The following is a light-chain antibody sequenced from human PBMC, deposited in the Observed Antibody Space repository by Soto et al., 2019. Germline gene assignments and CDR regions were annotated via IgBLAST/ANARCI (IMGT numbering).Light chain of an antibody. CDR2: EVS. CDR1: SSDVGDYNY. J-gene: IGLJ2*01. V-gene: IGLV2-14*01. CDR3: SSHAGSRMVI. Sequence: QSALTQPASVSGSPGQSITISCTGTSSDVGDYNYVSWYQQHPGKAPKLMISEVSDRSSGVSNRFSASKSGNTASLTISGLQAEDEADYFCSSHAGSRMVIFGGGTKL.